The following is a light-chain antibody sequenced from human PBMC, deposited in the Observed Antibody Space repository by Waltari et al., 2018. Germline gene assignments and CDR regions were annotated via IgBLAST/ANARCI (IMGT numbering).Light chain of an antibody. Sequence: EIVLTQSPGTLSLSPGERATLSCRASQSVSRALAWYQQNPGQAPRLLIYAASTRATGVPDRFSGSGSGTDFSLTISRLDPEDFAVYYCQHYVNVPVTFGQGTKVEI. CDR2: AAS. CDR3: QHYVNVPVT. J-gene: IGKJ1*01. V-gene: IGKV3-20*01. CDR1: QSVSRA.